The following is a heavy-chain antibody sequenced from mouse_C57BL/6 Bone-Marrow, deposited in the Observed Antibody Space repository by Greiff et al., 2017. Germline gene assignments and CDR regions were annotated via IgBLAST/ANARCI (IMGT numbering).Heavy chain of an antibody. Sequence: VQLQQSGAELVRPGASVKLSCTASGFNIKDDYMHWVKQRPEQGLEWIGWIDPENGDAEYASKFQGKATITADTSSNTAYLQLSSLTSEDTAVXYCTGAVDWYFDVWGTGTTVTVSS. D-gene: IGHD1-1*02. CDR2: IDPENGDA. CDR1: GFNIKDDY. J-gene: IGHJ1*03. V-gene: IGHV14-4*01. CDR3: TGAVDWYFDV.